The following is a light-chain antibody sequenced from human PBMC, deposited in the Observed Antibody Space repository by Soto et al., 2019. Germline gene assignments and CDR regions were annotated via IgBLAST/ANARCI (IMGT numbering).Light chain of an antibody. Sequence: DIVMTQSPAPLSVSPGERATPSCRASQSVSSYLAWYQQKPGQAPRLLIYDASNRATGIPARFSGSGSGTVFTLTISSLEPEDFAVYYCQQRSNWITLGQGTRLEIK. V-gene: IGKV3-11*01. J-gene: IGKJ5*01. CDR3: QQRSNWIT. CDR1: QSVSSY. CDR2: DAS.